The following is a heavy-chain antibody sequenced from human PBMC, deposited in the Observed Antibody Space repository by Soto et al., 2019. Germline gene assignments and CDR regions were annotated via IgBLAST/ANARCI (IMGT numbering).Heavy chain of an antibody. CDR3: ARGVGSSPPQY. Sequence: SETLSLTCTISGGSVSFYYWSWIRQSTGQGLEWIGYIYASGSPYYNPSLRSRVTISADTSKNQISLKLTSPTAADTAVYYCARGVGSSPPQYWGRGTLVTVSS. CDR2: IYASGSP. J-gene: IGHJ4*02. CDR1: GGSVSFYY. D-gene: IGHD1-26*01. V-gene: IGHV4-59*02.